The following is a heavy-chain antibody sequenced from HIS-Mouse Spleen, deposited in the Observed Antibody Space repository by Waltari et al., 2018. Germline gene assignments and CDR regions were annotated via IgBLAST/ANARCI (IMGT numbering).Heavy chain of an antibody. V-gene: IGHV4-34*01. CDR2: INHRGST. D-gene: IGHD1-26*01. J-gene: IGHJ3*02. CDR1: GGSFSGYS. Sequence: QVQLQQWGAGLLKPSETLSRTGAVYGGSFSGYSWSWIRQPPGKGMEWIGEINHRGSTNYNPSLKSRVTISVDTSKNQFSLKLSSVTAADTAVYYCAREIASGSYYRLDAFDIWGQGTMVTVSS. CDR3: AREIASGSYYRLDAFDI.